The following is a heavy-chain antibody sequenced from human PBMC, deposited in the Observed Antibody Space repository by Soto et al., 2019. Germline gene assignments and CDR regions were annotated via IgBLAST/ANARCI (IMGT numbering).Heavy chain of an antibody. V-gene: IGHV1-2*02. D-gene: IGHD3-3*01. CDR3: ARGGGVGVAGSAAFDM. CDR1: GYPVTAYY. CDR2: INPATGAA. Sequence: QLHLVQSGAVVKKPGASVTVSCSASGYPVTAYYIHWVRQAPGRGLEWMGGINPATGAAKYTQTFQGRATMTRDTSTSTVFMELSGLTSEDTAVFYCARGGGVGVAGSAAFDMWGQGTLVTVSS. J-gene: IGHJ3*02.